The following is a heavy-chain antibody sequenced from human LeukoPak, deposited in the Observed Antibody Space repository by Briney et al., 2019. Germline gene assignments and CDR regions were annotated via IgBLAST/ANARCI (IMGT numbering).Heavy chain of an antibody. V-gene: IGHV1-69*04. D-gene: IGHD6-19*01. CDR2: IIPILGIA. Sequence: SVKVSCKASGGTFSSYAISWVRQAPGQGLEWMGRIIPILGIANYAQKFQGRVTITADKSTCTAYMELSSLRSEDTAVYYCARDSSGFEEPTFDYWGQGTLVTVSS. CDR3: ARDSSGFEEPTFDY. J-gene: IGHJ4*02. CDR1: GGTFSSYA.